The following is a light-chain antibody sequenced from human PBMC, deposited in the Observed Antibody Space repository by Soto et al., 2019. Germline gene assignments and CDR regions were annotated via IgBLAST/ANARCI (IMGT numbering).Light chain of an antibody. V-gene: IGKV3-15*01. CDR1: QSVSSS. CDR2: GAS. Sequence: EIVMTQSPATLSVSPGGTATLSCRASQSVSSSLAWYQQTPGRAPRLLIYGASTRATGIPTRFSGSGSGTEFTLTISSLQSEDFAVYYCQQYNNWPPWTFGQWTKVDIK. J-gene: IGKJ1*01. CDR3: QQYNNWPPWT.